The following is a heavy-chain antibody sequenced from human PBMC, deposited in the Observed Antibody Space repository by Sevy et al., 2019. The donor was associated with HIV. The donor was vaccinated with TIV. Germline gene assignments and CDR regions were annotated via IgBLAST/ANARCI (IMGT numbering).Heavy chain of an antibody. J-gene: IGHJ3*02. V-gene: IGHV3-53*01. Sequence: GGSLRLSCAATGFTVNSNYMSWVRQAPGKGLEWVSIIYTGDNTYYTDSVKGRFTISRDNSKNKLYLQLNSLRAEDTAMYYCARLSVYYYDSDGYYTTGNAFDIWGQGTMVTVSS. CDR2: IYTGDNT. CDR3: ARLSVYYYDSDGYYTTGNAFDI. CDR1: GFTVNSNY. D-gene: IGHD3-22*01.